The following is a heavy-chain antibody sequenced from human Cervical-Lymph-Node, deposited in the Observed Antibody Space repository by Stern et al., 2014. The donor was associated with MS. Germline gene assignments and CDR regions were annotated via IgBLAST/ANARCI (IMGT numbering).Heavy chain of an antibody. CDR1: GFSFSNSA. Sequence: VQLVESGGGVVQPGGSLPLSCAASGFSFSNSAMHWVRQAQGKGLEWVAVMSFVGGNKKYGDSVKGRFSISRDMANNTLFLQMNSLRLEDTAVYYCMGVGDAMHVWGQGTTVIVSS. V-gene: IGHV3-30*03. CDR2: MSFVGGNK. J-gene: IGHJ6*02. CDR3: MGVGDAMHV.